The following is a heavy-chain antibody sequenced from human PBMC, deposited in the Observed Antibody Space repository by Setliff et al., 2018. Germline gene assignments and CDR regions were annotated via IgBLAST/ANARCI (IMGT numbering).Heavy chain of an antibody. CDR2: IKRITDSGTT. Sequence: GGSLRLSCAASGFTFSRYTINWVRQAPGKGLEWVGRIKRITDSGTTDHAAPVKGRFTVSRDDSISTLYLQMNSLKTEDTAVYYCTTSPISSGWHSNFDYNMDVWGQGTTVTVSS. J-gene: IGHJ6*02. CDR3: TTSPISSGWHSNFDYNMDV. CDR1: GFTFSRYT. D-gene: IGHD6-19*01. V-gene: IGHV3-15*01.